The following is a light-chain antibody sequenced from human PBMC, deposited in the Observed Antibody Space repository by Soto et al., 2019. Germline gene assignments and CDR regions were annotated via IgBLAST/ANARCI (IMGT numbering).Light chain of an antibody. V-gene: IGLV2-11*01. CDR3: YSYAGSYTWV. CDR1: SSDVGGYNY. CDR2: DVT. Sequence: QSALTQPRSVSGSPGQSVTISCTGSSSDVGGYNYVSWYQQHPGKAPKLMISDVTKRPSGVPDRFSGSKSGNTASLTISGLQAEDEADYYCYSYAGSYTWVFGGGTKLTVL. J-gene: IGLJ3*02.